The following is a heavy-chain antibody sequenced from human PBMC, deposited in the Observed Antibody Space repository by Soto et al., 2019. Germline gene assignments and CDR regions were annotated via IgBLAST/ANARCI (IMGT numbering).Heavy chain of an antibody. CDR1: GFTFSSYA. Sequence: GESLKISCAASGFTFSSYAMSWVRQAPGKGLEWVSGISGGGGGTYYADSVKGRFTISRDNSKNTLYLQMNSLRVEDTAVYYCAKRGSSGWYDYWGRGTLVTVSS. J-gene: IGHJ4*02. CDR2: ISGGGGGT. V-gene: IGHV3-23*01. CDR3: AKRGSSGWYDY. D-gene: IGHD6-19*01.